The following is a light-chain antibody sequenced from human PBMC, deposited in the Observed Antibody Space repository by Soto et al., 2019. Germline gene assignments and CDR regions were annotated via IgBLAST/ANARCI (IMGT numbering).Light chain of an antibody. CDR1: QSISNW. CDR3: QQYKSFSLT. V-gene: IGKV1-5*03. Sequence: DIQMTQSPSTLSASVGDRVTITCRASQSISNWLAWYQQKPGKAPKLLIYKTYNLDSGVPSRFSGSGSGTEFSLTISSLQPDDFATYYCQQYKSFSLTFGGGTRVEVK. J-gene: IGKJ4*01. CDR2: KTY.